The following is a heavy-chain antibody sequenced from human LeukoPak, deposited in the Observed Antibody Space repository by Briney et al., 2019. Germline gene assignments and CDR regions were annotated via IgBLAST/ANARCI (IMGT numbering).Heavy chain of an antibody. Sequence: SETLSLTCTVSGGSVSSGSYYWSWIRQPPGKGLEWIGYIYYSGSTNYNPSLKSRVTISVDTSKNQFSLKLSSVTAADTAVYYCAREVRYYDWFLDYWGQGTLVTVSS. CDR2: IYYSGST. CDR1: GGSVSSGSYY. V-gene: IGHV4-61*01. CDR3: AREVRYYDWFLDY. D-gene: IGHD3-9*01. J-gene: IGHJ4*02.